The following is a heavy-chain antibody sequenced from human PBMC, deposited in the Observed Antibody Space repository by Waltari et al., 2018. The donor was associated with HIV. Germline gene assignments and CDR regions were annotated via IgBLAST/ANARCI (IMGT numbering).Heavy chain of an antibody. D-gene: IGHD1-26*01. J-gene: IGHJ3*02. V-gene: IGHV1-18*01. CDR1: GYTFTKYG. CDR2: ISEYNGNT. Sequence: QVQLVQSGAEVKKPGASVKVSCKPSGYTFTKYGISWVRQAPGQGLAGMGWISEYNGNTKYAPKLHGRVTMITDASTSTAYMELRSLRSDDTAVYYCARGGGSYSRNAFDIWGQGTLVTVSS. CDR3: ARGGGSYSRNAFDI.